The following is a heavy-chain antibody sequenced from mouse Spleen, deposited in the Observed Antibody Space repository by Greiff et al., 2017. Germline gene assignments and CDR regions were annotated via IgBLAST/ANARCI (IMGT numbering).Heavy chain of an antibody. CDR3: ARDNGYHGGFAY. V-gene: IGHV3-6*01. Sequence: ESGPGLVKPSQSLSLTCSVTGYSITSGYYWNWIRQFPGNKLEWMGYISYDGSNNYNPSLKNRISITRDTSKNQFFLKLNSVTTEDTATYYCARDNGYHGGFAYWGQGTLVTVSA. J-gene: IGHJ3*01. CDR2: ISYDGSN. CDR1: GYSITSGYY. D-gene: IGHD2-2*01.